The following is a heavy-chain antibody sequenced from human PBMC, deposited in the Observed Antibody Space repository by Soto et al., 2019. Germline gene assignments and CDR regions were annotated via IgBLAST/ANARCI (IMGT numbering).Heavy chain of an antibody. D-gene: IGHD4-17*01. J-gene: IGHJ6*02. CDR1: GFSLTARPVG. CDR3: ARSYYGDYGEYYYYGMDV. V-gene: IGHV2-5*02. CDR2: IYWDDDK. Sequence: GPTLVNPTQTLTLTCTFSGFSLTARPVGLAWIRQPPGKALEHLALIYWDDDKRYNPSLKTRLTITKDTSNNQVLLTMTNMDPVDTATYYCARSYYGDYGEYYYYGMDVWGQGTTVTVSS.